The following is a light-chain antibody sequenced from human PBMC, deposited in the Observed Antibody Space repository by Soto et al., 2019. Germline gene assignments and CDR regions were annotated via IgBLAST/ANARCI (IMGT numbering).Light chain of an antibody. CDR3: QQFHSFSPT. CDR1: QSISSW. Sequence: DIQMTQSPSTLSASVGDRVTITCRASQSISSWLAWYQQKPGKAPKLLIYKASSLESGVPSRFSGSGSGTEFTLTISSLQPDDFATYYCQQFHSFSPTFGQGPKV. CDR2: KAS. J-gene: IGKJ1*01. V-gene: IGKV1-5*03.